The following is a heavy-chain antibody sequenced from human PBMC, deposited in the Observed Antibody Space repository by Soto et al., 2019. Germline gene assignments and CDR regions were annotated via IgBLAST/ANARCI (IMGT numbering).Heavy chain of an antibody. D-gene: IGHD2-2*01. J-gene: IGHJ6*02. CDR3: TIGTELVYCSSTSCLGIDV. V-gene: IGHV3-7*03. CDR2: IKQDGSRK. CDR1: GFTISNYW. Sequence: PGGSLRLSCVASGFTISNYWMSWLRQAPEKGLECVANIKQDGSRKYYVDSVKGRFTISRDNAKNSLYLQMNSLRVEDTAVYYCTIGTELVYCSSTSCLGIDVWGQGTTVTVCS.